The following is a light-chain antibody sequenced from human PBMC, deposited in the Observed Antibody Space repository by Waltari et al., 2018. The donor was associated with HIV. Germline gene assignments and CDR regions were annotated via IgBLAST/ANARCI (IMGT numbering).Light chain of an antibody. CDR1: SLTYYF. V-gene: IGLV3-19*01. J-gene: IGLJ3*02. CDR2: GQD. CDR3: NSRDNSASRWV. Sequence: SSELTQDPAVSVALGQTVKITCQGDSLTYYFASSYQQKPGLAPLLLFYGQDSRPSGVPDRFSGSNSGNTAFLTILGAQAEDEAVYFCNSRDNSASRWVFGAGTKLTV.